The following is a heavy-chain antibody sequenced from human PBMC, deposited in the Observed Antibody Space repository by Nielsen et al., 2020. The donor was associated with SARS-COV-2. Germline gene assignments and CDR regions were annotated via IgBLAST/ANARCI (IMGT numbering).Heavy chain of an antibody. J-gene: IGHJ4*02. Sequence: WIRQPPGKGLEWIGSIYYSGSTYYNPSLKSRVTISVDTSKNQFSLKLSSVTAADTAVYYCARDRLIPSRDGYKNGGDYWGQGTLVTVSS. CDR2: IYYSGST. V-gene: IGHV4-39*07. D-gene: IGHD5-24*01. CDR3: ARDRLIPSRDGYKNGGDY.